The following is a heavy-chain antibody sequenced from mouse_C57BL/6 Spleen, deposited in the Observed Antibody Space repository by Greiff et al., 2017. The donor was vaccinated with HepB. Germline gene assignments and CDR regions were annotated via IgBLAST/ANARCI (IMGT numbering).Heavy chain of an antibody. Sequence: QVQLQQSGAELVKPGASVKLSCKASGYTFTSYWMQWVKQRPGQGLEWIGEIDPSDSYTNYNQKFKGKATLTVDTSSSTAYMQLSSLTSEDSAVYYCATTAQALDYWGQGTTLTVSS. CDR3: ATTAQALDY. CDR1: GYTFTSYW. V-gene: IGHV1-50*01. J-gene: IGHJ2*01. D-gene: IGHD3-2*02. CDR2: IDPSDSYT.